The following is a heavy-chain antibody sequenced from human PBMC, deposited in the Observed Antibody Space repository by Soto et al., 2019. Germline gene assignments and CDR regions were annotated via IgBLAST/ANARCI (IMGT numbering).Heavy chain of an antibody. Sequence: PWGSLRLSCAASGFTFSDYYMSWIRQAPGKGLEWVSYISSSSSYTNYADSVKGRFTISRDNAKNSLYLQMNSLRAEDTAVYYCAREVVVVAANCFDYWGQGTLVTVSS. J-gene: IGHJ4*02. CDR1: GFTFSDYY. CDR2: ISSSSSYT. D-gene: IGHD2-15*01. CDR3: AREVVVVAANCFDY. V-gene: IGHV3-11*06.